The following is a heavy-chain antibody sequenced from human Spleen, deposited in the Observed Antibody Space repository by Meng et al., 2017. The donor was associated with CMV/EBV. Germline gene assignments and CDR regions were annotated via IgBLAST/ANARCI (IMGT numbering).Heavy chain of an antibody. V-gene: IGHV3-66*02. D-gene: IGHD3-3*01. CDR2: LHSAGIR. J-gene: IGHJ5*02. Sequence: GESLKISCEGFGFSVSTNYMTWVRQAPGRGLEWVSFLHSAGIRFYTDSVKGRFTISRDNSKNTLYLQMDSLKPEDTAIYYCARAGDFKGNWFDPWGQGTLVTVSS. CDR1: GFSVSTNY. CDR3: ARAGDFKGNWFDP.